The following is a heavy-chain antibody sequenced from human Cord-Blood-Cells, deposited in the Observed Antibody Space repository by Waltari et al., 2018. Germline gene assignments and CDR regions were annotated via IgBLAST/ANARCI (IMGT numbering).Heavy chain of an antibody. V-gene: IGHV4-39*07. J-gene: IGHJ4*02. Sequence: QLQLQESGPGLVKPSETLSLTCTVSGGSIRSSSYYWGWLRQPPGKGLEWIGSIYYSGSTYYNPSLKSRVTISVDTSKNQFSLKLSSVTAADTAVYYCASGGFVDIVAPVDYWGQGTLVTVSS. CDR3: ASGGFVDIVAPVDY. D-gene: IGHD5-12*01. CDR1: GGSIRSSSYY. CDR2: IYYSGST.